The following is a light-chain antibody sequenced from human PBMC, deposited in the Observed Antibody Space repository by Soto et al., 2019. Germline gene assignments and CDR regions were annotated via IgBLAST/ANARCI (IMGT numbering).Light chain of an antibody. CDR3: QQYSNWPPIT. J-gene: IGKJ5*01. V-gene: IGKV3-15*01. CDR2: GAS. Sequence: EIVLTQSPATLSLSPGERATLSCRVSQSVSSNLAWYQQKPGQAPRLLIYGASTRATGIPARFSGSGSGTEFTLTISSLQSEDFAVYYCQQYSNWPPITFGQGTRLEIK. CDR1: QSVSSN.